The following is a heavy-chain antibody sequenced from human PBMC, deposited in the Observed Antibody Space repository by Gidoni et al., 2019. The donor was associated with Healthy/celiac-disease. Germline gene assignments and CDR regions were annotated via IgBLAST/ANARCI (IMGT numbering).Heavy chain of an antibody. CDR1: GGSFSGYY. J-gene: IGHJ1*01. CDR3: ARGRHIVVVTARRAEYFQH. D-gene: IGHD2-21*02. V-gene: IGHV4-34*01. Sequence: QVQLQQWGAGLLKPSETLSLTCSVSGGSFSGYYWSWIRQPPGKGLEWIGEINHSGSTNYNPSLKRRVTISVDTSKNQFSLKLSSVTAADTAVYYCARGRHIVVVTARRAEYFQHWGQGTLVTVSS. CDR2: INHSGST.